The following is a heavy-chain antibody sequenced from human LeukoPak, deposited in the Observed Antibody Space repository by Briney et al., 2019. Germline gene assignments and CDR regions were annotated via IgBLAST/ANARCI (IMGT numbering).Heavy chain of an antibody. CDR3: ARERVGYSSGWYVY. Sequence: GESLRLSCAASGFTFDDYGMSWVRQAPGKGLEWVSGINWNGGSTGYADSVKGRFTISRDNAKNSLYLQMNSLRAEDTALYYCARERVGYSSGWYVYWGQGTLVTVSS. CDR2: INWNGGST. CDR1: GFTFDDYG. J-gene: IGHJ4*02. D-gene: IGHD6-19*01. V-gene: IGHV3-20*04.